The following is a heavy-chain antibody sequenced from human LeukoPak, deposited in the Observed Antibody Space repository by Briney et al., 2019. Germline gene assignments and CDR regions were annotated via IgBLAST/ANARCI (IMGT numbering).Heavy chain of an antibody. J-gene: IGHJ5*02. Sequence: SETLSLTCTVSGGSISSVDYSWSWLRQPPGKGLEWIGYIYTSGSTNYNPSLKSPVTISVDTSKNQFSLKLSSVTAADTAVYYCARRYEAHNWFDPWGQGTLVTVSS. V-gene: IGHV4-61*08. D-gene: IGHD1-1*01. CDR1: GGSISSVDYS. CDR3: ARRYEAHNWFDP. CDR2: IYTSGST.